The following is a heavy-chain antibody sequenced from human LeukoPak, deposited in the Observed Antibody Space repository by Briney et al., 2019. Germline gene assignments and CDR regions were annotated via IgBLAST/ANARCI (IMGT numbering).Heavy chain of an antibody. V-gene: IGHV4-59*08. D-gene: IGHD5-18*01. CDR1: GVSISGHS. Sequence: SETLSLTCTVSGVSISGHSWSWIRQPPGKGLEWIGYVYDSGTTNYNPSLKSRITISVDTSNNQFSLKLSSVTAADTALYYCARLSGYSYTDPWGQGTLVTVSS. J-gene: IGHJ5*02. CDR2: VYDSGTT. CDR3: ARLSGYSYTDP.